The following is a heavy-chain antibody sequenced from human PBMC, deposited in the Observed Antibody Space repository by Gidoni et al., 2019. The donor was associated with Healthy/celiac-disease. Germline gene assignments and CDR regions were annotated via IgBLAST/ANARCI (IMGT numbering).Heavy chain of an antibody. Sequence: QVQLQQWRAGLLLHSETLSRTCAVYGGSFSGYSWRWIRQPPGTGLDWIGKINHSGSTNYNPSLKSRVTISVDKTKNQFSLKLSSVTAADTAVYYCARGRVNFTMVRGVTNAPCFDIWGQGTMVTVSS. CDR2: INHSGST. J-gene: IGHJ3*02. CDR3: ARGRVNFTMVRGVTNAPCFDI. D-gene: IGHD3-10*01. CDR1: GGSFSGYS. V-gene: IGHV4-34*01.